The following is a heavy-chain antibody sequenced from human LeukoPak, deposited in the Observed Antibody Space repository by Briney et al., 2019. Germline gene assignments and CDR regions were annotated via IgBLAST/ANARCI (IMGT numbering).Heavy chain of an antibody. CDR2: IYSGGST. CDR1: GFTVSSNY. V-gene: IGHV3-66*01. CDR3: ARDYGDYRFDY. Sequence: GGSLRLSCAASGFTVSSNYMSWVRQAPGKGLEWVSVIYSGGSTYYADSVKGRFTISRDNSKNTLYLQMNSLRAEDTAAYYCARDYGDYRFDYWGQGTLVTVSS. J-gene: IGHJ4*02. D-gene: IGHD4-17*01.